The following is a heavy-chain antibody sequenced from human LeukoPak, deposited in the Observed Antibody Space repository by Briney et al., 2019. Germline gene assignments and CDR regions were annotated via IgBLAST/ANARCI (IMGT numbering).Heavy chain of an antibody. CDR2: IKNNGGN. V-gene: IGHV4-59*12. Sequence: SETLSLTCTVSGGSISTYSWNWIRQSPGQGLEWIGYIKNNGGNYNNPSLMGRVTISLDTSKNQFSLKLTSVTAADTAVYYCARDGGGNWFDSWGQGTLVTVSS. CDR1: GGSISTYS. D-gene: IGHD1-26*01. J-gene: IGHJ5*01. CDR3: ARDGGGNWFDS.